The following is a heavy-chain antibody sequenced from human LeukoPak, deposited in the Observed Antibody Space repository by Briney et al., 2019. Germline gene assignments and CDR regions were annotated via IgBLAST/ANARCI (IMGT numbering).Heavy chain of an antibody. Sequence: PSETLSLTCTVSDDSISSYYWSWIRQPPGRGLEWIGYIYYSGSPTQYNPSLKSRVTISVDTSKNQFSLNLSSVTAADTAVYYCARVVPDGYSDYWGQGTLVTVSS. D-gene: IGHD5-24*01. J-gene: IGHJ4*02. CDR1: DDSISSYY. V-gene: IGHV4-59*01. CDR3: ARVVPDGYSDY. CDR2: IYYSGSPT.